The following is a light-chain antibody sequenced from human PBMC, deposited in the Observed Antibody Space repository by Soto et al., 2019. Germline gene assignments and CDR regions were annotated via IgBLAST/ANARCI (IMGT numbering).Light chain of an antibody. CDR1: QSLLYSDGYNY. CDR3: MQGLHIPQA. J-gene: IGKJ1*01. V-gene: IGKV2-28*01. Sequence: DVVMTQSPLSLPVTPGEPASISCRSSQSLLYSDGYNYLDWYLQKPGQSPQLLIYLAYNRASGVPERFSGSGSGTDFTLKISRVEAEDGGVYYCMQGLHIPQAFGQGTKVEIK. CDR2: LAY.